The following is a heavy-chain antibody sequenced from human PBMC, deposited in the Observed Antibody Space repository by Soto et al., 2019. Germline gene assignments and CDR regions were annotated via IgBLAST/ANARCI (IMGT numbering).Heavy chain of an antibody. J-gene: IGHJ4*02. CDR2: ISYDGSNK. Sequence: GGSLRLSCAASGFTFSSYGMHWVRQAPGKGLEWVAVISYDGSNKYYADSVKGRFTISRDNSKNTLYLQMNSLRAEDTAVYYCAKLHTHCSGGSCYGDYWGQGTLVTVSS. CDR3: AKLHTHCSGGSCYGDY. D-gene: IGHD2-15*01. CDR1: GFTFSSYG. V-gene: IGHV3-30*18.